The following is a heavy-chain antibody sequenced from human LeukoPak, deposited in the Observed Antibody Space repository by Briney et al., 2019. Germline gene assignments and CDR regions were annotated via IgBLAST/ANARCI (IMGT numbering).Heavy chain of an antibody. CDR3: ARQYNWNDEYDY. Sequence: GESLQISCKGSGSHFTSYWISGARQMPGKGLEWMGRIDPSDSYTNYSPSFQGHVTISADKSISTAYLQWSSLKASDTAMYYCARQYNWNDEYDYWSQGTLVTVSS. D-gene: IGHD1-1*01. CDR2: IDPSDSYT. V-gene: IGHV5-10-1*01. CDR1: GSHFTSYW. J-gene: IGHJ4*02.